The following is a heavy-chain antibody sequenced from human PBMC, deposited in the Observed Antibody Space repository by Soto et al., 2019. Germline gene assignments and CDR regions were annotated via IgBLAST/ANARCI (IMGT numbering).Heavy chain of an antibody. Sequence: QVQLQESGPGLVKPSETLSLTCTVSGGSISSYYWSWIRQPPGKGLEWIGYIYYSGSTNYNPSLKSRVTISVDTSKNQFSLKLSSVTAADTAVYYCARSGYSYGRVDYWGQGTLVTVSS. J-gene: IGHJ4*02. D-gene: IGHD5-18*01. CDR3: ARSGYSYGRVDY. V-gene: IGHV4-59*01. CDR1: GGSISSYY. CDR2: IYYSGST.